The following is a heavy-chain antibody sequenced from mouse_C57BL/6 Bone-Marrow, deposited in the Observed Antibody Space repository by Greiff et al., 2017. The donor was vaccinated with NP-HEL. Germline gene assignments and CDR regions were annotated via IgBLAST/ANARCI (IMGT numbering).Heavy chain of an antibody. Sequence: QVQLQQSGAELVRPGTSVKVSCKASGYAFTNYLIEWVKQRPGQGLEWIGVINPGSGGTNYNEKFKGKATLTADKSSSTAYMQLSSLTSEDSAVFFYARSVDVYYYWYFDVWGTGTTVTVSS. CDR1: GYAFTNYL. CDR3: ARSVDVYYYWYFDV. CDR2: INPGSGGT. V-gene: IGHV1-54*01. D-gene: IGHD2-3*01. J-gene: IGHJ1*03.